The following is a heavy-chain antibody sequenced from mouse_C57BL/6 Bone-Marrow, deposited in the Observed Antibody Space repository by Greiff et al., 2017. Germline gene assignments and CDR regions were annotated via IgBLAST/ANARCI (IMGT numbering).Heavy chain of an antibody. CDR3: ARVTTVVATRAMDY. D-gene: IGHD1-1*01. CDR2: ISYAGSN. J-gene: IGHJ4*01. CDR1: GYSITSGYY. V-gene: IGHV3-6*01. Sequence: EVKLVESGPGLVKPSQSLSLTCSVTGYSITSGYYWNWIRQFPGNKLDWMGYISYAGSNNYNPSLKNRISLTRDTSKNQFFLKLNSVTTEDTATYYCARVTTVVATRAMDYWGQGTSVTVSS.